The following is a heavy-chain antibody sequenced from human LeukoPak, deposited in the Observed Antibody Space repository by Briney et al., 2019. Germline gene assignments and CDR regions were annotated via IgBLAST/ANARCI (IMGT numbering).Heavy chain of an antibody. V-gene: IGHV3-66*01. D-gene: IGHD6-6*01. Sequence: GGSLRLSCAASGFTVSSNYMNWVRQAPGKGLEWVSIIYSGGSTYYADSVKGRFTISRDNSKNTLFLQMNSLRAEDTAVYYCARVAKGQLVYYFDYWGQGTLVTVSS. CDR1: GFTVSSNY. CDR3: ARVAKGQLVYYFDY. J-gene: IGHJ4*02. CDR2: IYSGGST.